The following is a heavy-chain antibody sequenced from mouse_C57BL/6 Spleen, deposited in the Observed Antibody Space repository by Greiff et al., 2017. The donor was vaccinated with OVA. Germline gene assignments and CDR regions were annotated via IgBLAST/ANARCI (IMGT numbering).Heavy chain of an antibody. CDR3: ARGGRAGYFDY. CDR1: GYTFTSYW. D-gene: IGHD3-3*01. J-gene: IGHJ2*01. Sequence: QVQLQQPGAELVKPGASVKLSCKASGYTFTSYWMHWVKQRPGQGLEWIGMIHPNSGSTNYNEKFKSKATLTVDKSSSTAYMQLSSLISEDSAVYYCARGGRAGYFDYWGQGTTLTVSS. CDR2: IHPNSGST. V-gene: IGHV1-64*01.